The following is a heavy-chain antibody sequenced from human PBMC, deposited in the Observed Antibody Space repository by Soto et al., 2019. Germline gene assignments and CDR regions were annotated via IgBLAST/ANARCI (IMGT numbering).Heavy chain of an antibody. Sequence: QVQLVQSGAEVKKPGASVKVSCKASGYTFTGHYMYWVRQAPGQGLEWMGWINPNNGGTSYAQKFQGRVTMTTDTTIRTAYMELSRLRSDDTAVYYCAREVGKVGYSSSSCDYWGQGSLVTVST. CDR1: GYTFTGHY. D-gene: IGHD6-6*01. V-gene: IGHV1-2*02. J-gene: IGHJ4*02. CDR3: AREVGKVGYSSSSCDY. CDR2: INPNNGGT.